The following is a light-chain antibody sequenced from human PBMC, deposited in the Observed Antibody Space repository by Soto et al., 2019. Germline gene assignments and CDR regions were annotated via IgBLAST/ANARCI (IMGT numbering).Light chain of an antibody. CDR2: GAS. CDR1: QRVSSN. Sequence: EIVITQSPATLSVSPGERATLSCSASQRVSSNLDWYQQKPGQAPRLLIYGASTRATGIPARFSGSGSGTEFTLTISSLQSEDFAVYYCQQYNNWWTFGQGTKVDI. J-gene: IGKJ1*01. CDR3: QQYNNWWT. V-gene: IGKV3-15*01.